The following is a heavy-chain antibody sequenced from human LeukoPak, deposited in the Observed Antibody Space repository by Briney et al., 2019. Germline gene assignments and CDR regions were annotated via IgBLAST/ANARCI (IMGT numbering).Heavy chain of an antibody. J-gene: IGHJ4*02. Sequence: ASVKVSCKASGYTFTNYGISWVRQAPGQGLEWMGWISAYNGNTNYAQKFQGRVTITADKSTSTAYMELSSLRSEDTAVYYCARVYPISLTHFDYWGQGTLVTVSS. V-gene: IGHV1-18*01. CDR1: GYTFTNYG. D-gene: IGHD3-9*01. CDR2: ISAYNGNT. CDR3: ARVYPISLTHFDY.